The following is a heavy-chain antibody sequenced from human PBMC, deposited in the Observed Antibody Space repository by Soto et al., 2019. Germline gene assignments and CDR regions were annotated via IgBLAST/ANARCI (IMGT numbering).Heavy chain of an antibody. Sequence: EVQLLESGGGLVQPGGSLRLSCAASGFPFTSYALTWVRQAPGTGLEWVSTISNNGGATYYADSVKGRFTISRDDSKRTLSLQMDSLRGEDTAVYYCAKERTAERELRHFDYWGQGTLVTVSS. J-gene: IGHJ4*02. CDR2: ISNNGGAT. CDR1: GFPFTSYA. D-gene: IGHD1-7*01. CDR3: AKERTAERELRHFDY. V-gene: IGHV3-23*01.